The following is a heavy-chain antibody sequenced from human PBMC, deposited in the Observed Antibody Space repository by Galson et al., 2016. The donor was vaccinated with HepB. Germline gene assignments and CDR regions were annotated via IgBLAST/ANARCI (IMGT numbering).Heavy chain of an antibody. CDR3: ARQLLVWTAFDY. Sequence: SETLSLTCTVSGGSINRSTYYWAWIRQSPGKGLEWIGSTYYSGTTYYNPSLKSQVTISVDTSKNQFSLQLTSVTAADTAVYYCARQLLVWTAFDYWGQGTLVTVST. V-gene: IGHV4-39*01. D-gene: IGHD3/OR15-3a*01. CDR1: GGSINRSTYY. J-gene: IGHJ4*02. CDR2: TYYSGTT.